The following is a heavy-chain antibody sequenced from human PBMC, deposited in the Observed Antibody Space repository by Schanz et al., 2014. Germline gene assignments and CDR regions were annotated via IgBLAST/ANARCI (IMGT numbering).Heavy chain of an antibody. V-gene: IGHV1-18*01. J-gene: IGHJ3*02. Sequence: QVQLVQSGGEVMKPGSSVKVSCKASGGTFSSSTLTWVRQAPGQGPELMGWINAHTGNTQYAQKFQGRVNMTRDTVTTTVHLELTRLRTDDTAIYYCARVHIATYHYNSPGAFDIWGQGTRVTVSS. CDR2: INAHTGNT. CDR1: GGTFSSST. CDR3: ARVHIATYHYNSPGAFDI. D-gene: IGHD3-10*01.